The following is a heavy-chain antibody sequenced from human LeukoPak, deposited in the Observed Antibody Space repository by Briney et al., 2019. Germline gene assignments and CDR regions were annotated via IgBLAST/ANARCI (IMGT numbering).Heavy chain of an antibody. CDR3: ARDLGYGANSFGY. CDR2: VSSSGSTI. D-gene: IGHD4/OR15-4a*01. J-gene: IGHJ4*02. V-gene: IGHV3-48*03. Sequence: GGSLRLSCAASGFTFRSYEMNWVRQAPGKGVEWVSYVSSSGSTIYYADSVKGRFTISRDNANNSLYLQMSSLRAEDTGVYYCARDLGYGANSFGYWGQGALVTVSS. CDR1: GFTFRSYE.